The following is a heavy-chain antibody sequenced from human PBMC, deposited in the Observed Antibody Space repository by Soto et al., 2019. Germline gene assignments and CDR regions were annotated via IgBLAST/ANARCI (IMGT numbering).Heavy chain of an antibody. J-gene: IGHJ1*01. CDR3: AKGQFTVVTPGYFQH. CDR2: ISYDGSNK. V-gene: IGHV3-30*18. Sequence: QVQLVESGGGVVQPGRSLRLSCAASGFTFSSYGMHWVRQAPAKGLEWVAIISYDGSNKYYADSVKGRFTISRDNSKNALYLQMNSLRAEDTAVYSCAKGQFTVVTPGYFQHWGQGTLVTVSS. D-gene: IGHD2-21*02. CDR1: GFTFSSYG.